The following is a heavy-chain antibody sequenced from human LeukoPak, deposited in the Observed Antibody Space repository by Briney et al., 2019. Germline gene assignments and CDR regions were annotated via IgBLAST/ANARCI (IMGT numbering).Heavy chain of an antibody. CDR1: GYTFTGYY. D-gene: IGHD3-3*01. V-gene: IGHV1-2*06. Sequence: ASVKVSCKASGYTFTGYYMHWVRQAPGQGLEWMGRNNPNSGGTNYAQKFQGRVTMTRDTSISTAYMELSRLRSDDTAVYYCAREEDDFWSGYRQNWFDPWGQGTLVTVSS. CDR3: AREEDDFWSGYRQNWFDP. J-gene: IGHJ5*02. CDR2: NNPNSGGT.